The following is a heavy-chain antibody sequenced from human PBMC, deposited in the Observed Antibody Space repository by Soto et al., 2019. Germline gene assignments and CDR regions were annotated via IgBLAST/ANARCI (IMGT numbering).Heavy chain of an antibody. D-gene: IGHD5-18*01. CDR2: IYYSVST. J-gene: IGHJ5*02. CDR1: GGSISSYY. Sequence: QVQLQESGPGLVTPSETLSLTCTVSGGSISSYYWSWIRHPPCQELEWIGYIYYSVSTNNNTSLTSRVTKSVDTSKNHYPLKLSSVTSADTAGYYCARDEMEDGYSWGNWFDPWGQGTLVTVSS. V-gene: IGHV4-59*01. CDR3: ARDEMEDGYSWGNWFDP.